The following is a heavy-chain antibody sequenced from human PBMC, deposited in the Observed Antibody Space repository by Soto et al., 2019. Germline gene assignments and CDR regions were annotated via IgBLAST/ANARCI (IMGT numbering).Heavy chain of an antibody. J-gene: IGHJ5*02. Sequence: QVQLVESGGGVVQPGRSLRLSCAASGFTFSSYAMHWVHQAPGKGLEWVAVISYDGSNKYYADSVKGRFTISRDNSKNTLYLQMNSLRAEDTAVYYCARDLNGPPGWFDPWGQGTLVTVSS. V-gene: IGHV3-30-3*01. CDR2: ISYDGSNK. CDR1: GFTFSSYA. CDR3: ARDLNGPPGWFDP.